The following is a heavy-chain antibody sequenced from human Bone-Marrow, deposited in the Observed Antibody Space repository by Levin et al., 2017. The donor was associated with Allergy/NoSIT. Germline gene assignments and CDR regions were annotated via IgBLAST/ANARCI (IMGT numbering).Heavy chain of an antibody. Sequence: SGPTLVKPTETLTLTCTVSGFSLSNARMGVSWIRQPPGKALEWLAHIFSNDEKSYSTSLKSRLTISKDTSKSQVVLTMTNMDPVDTATYYCARIRGHMVRGVVIGSCFDYWGQGTLVTVSS. J-gene: IGHJ4*02. V-gene: IGHV2-26*01. CDR2: IFSNDEK. CDR1: GFSLSNARMG. D-gene: IGHD3-10*01. CDR3: ARIRGHMVRGVVIGSCFDY.